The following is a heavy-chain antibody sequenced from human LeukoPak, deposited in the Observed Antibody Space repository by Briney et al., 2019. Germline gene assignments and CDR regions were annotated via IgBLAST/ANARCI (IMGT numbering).Heavy chain of an antibody. CDR3: ARDGSGRVPEMSAPDY. Sequence: GGSLRLSCAASGFTFSSYGMHWVRQAPGKGLEWVAFIRYDGSNKYYADSVKGRFTISRDNAKNSLFLQMNSLRAEDTAVYYCARDGSGRVPEMSAPDYWGQGTLVTVSS. V-gene: IGHV3-30*02. CDR2: IRYDGSNK. CDR1: GFTFSSYG. D-gene: IGHD3-10*01. J-gene: IGHJ4*02.